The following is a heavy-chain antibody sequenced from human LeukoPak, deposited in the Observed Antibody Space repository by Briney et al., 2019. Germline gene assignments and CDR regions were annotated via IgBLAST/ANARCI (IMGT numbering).Heavy chain of an antibody. D-gene: IGHD2-2*01. V-gene: IGHV4-31*03. CDR1: GGSISSGGYY. CDR2: IYYSGST. J-gene: IGHJ6*02. CDR3: ARGTPPDYGMDV. Sequence: NPSGTLSLTCTVSGGSISSGGYYWSWIRQHPGKGLEWIGYIYYSGSTYYNPSLKSRVTISVDTSKNQFSLKLSSVTAADTAVYYCARGTPPDYGMDVWGQGTTVTVSS.